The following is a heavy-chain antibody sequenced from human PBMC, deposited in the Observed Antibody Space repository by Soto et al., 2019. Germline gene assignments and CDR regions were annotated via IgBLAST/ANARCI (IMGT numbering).Heavy chain of an antibody. V-gene: IGHV1-8*01. CDR1: GYTFTSYD. CDR3: ARGGYNWNYVGWFDP. J-gene: IGHJ5*02. Sequence: ASVKVSCKASGYTFTSYDINWVRQATGQGLEWMGWMNPNSGNTGYAQKFQGRVTMTRNTSISTAYMELSSLRSENTAVYYCARGGYNWNYVGWFDPWGQGTLVTVSS. CDR2: MNPNSGNT. D-gene: IGHD1-7*01.